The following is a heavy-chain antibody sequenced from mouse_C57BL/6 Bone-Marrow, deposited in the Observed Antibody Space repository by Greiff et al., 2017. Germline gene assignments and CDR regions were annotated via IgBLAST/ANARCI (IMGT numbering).Heavy chain of an antibody. D-gene: IGHD1-1*01. CDR1: GYSITSGYY. CDR3: ARNYGSSGDFDY. CDR2: ISYDGSN. V-gene: IGHV3-6*01. Sequence: EESGPGLVKPSQSLSLTCSVTGYSITSGYYWNWIRQFPGNKLEWMGYISYDGSNNYNPSLKNPISLTRDTSKNQFFLKLNSVTTEDTATYYCARNYGSSGDFDYWGQGTTLTVSS. J-gene: IGHJ2*01.